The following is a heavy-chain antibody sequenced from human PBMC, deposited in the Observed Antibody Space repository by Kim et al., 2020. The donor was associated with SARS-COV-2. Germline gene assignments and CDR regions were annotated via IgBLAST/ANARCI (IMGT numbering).Heavy chain of an antibody. J-gene: IGHJ3*02. D-gene: IGHD5-18*01. CDR3: ARDTDTAMVRLDAFDI. CDR2: ISYDGSNK. V-gene: IGHV3-30-3*01. CDR1: GFTFSSYA. Sequence: GGSLRLSCAASGFTFSSYAMHWVRQAPGKGLEWVAVISYDGSNKYYADSVKGRFTISRDNSKNTLYLQMNSLRAEDTAVYYCARDTDTAMVRLDAFDIWGQGTMVTVSS.